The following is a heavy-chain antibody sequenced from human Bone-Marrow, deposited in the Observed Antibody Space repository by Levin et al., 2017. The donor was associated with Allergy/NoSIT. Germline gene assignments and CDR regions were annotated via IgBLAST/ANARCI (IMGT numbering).Heavy chain of an antibody. D-gene: IGHD3-3*01. CDR1: GFTFRDAH. Sequence: GGSLRLSCEASGFTFRDAHLHWVRQAPGKGLEWVGQINDRGQGETTYYAAPVKGRFIISRDDSKNTVYLQMNSLKTEDTALYYFTTHWGRGVWIGYFFAFDVWGQGTMVTVSS. J-gene: IGHJ3*01. V-gene: IGHV3-15*01. CDR2: INDRGQGETT. CDR3: TTHWGRGVWIGYFFAFDV.